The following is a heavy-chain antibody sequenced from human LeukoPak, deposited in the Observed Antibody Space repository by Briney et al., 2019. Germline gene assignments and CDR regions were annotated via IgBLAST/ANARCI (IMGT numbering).Heavy chain of an antibody. CDR3: VKDRKDAWTFDF. V-gene: IGHV3-30*02. CDR1: GFTFSSHA. J-gene: IGHJ4*02. Sequence: PGGSLRLSCAASGFTFSSHAMHWIRQAPGKGLEYVTSIQYDGSETFYGDSVKGRFTTSRDNSQTALYLQMDSLRPEDTAIYYCVKDRKDAWTFDFWGQGTLVTVSS. CDR2: IQYDGSET. D-gene: IGHD1-1*01.